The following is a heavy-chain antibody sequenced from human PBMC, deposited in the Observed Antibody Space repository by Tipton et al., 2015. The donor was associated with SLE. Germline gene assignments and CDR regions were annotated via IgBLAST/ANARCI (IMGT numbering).Heavy chain of an antibody. CDR1: GGTFSSYA. V-gene: IGHV1-69*01. CDR3: ARAGRGYSYGSLDY. Sequence: QLVQSGAEVKKPGSSVKVSCKTSGGTFSSYAISWVRQAPGQGLERMGGIIPIFGTANYAQKFQGRVTITEDESTSTVYMELSSRKSEDTAVYYCARAGRGYSYGSLDYWGQGTLVSVSS. CDR2: IIPIFGTA. J-gene: IGHJ4*02. D-gene: IGHD5-18*01.